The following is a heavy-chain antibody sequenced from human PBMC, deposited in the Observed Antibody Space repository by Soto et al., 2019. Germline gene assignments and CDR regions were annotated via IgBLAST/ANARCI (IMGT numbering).Heavy chain of an antibody. CDR2: ISGSGGST. CDR3: AKDREIFYGDYGGDAFDI. D-gene: IGHD4-17*01. V-gene: IGHV3-23*01. J-gene: IGHJ3*02. CDR1: GFTFSSYA. Sequence: GGSLRLSCAASGFTFSSYAMSWVRQAPGKGLEWVSAISGSGGSTYYADSVKGRFTISRDNSKNTLYLQMNSLRAEDTAVYYCAKDREIFYGDYGGDAFDIWGQGTMVTVSS.